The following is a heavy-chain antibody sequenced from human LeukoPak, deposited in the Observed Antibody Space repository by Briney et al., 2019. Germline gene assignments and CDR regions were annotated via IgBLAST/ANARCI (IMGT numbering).Heavy chain of an antibody. CDR1: GGSISSYY. CDR3: ARTTEAHSWRTRYYDYYMDV. J-gene: IGHJ6*03. V-gene: IGHV4-59*01. CDR2: IYYSGST. D-gene: IGHD6-13*01. Sequence: PSETLSLTCTVSGGSISSYYWSWIRQPPGKGLEWIGYIYYSGSTNYNPSLKSRVTISVDTSKNQFSLKLSSVTAADTAVYYCARTTEAHSWRTRYYDYYMDVWGRGTTVTVSS.